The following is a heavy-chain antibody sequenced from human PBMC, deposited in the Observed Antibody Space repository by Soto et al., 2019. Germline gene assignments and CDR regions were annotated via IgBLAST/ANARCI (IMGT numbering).Heavy chain of an antibody. CDR2: MNPNSGNT. J-gene: IGHJ4*02. D-gene: IGHD3-9*01. CDR3: AKGYPVRYFDCLSEFEY. CDR1: GYTFTSYD. Sequence: ASVKVSCKASGYTFTSYDINWVRQATGQGIECMGWMNPNSGNTGYAQKFQCRVTITRNTSISTAYMELGSLRSEDTAVYYCAKGYPVRYFDCLSEFEYWGQGTLVTVSS. V-gene: IGHV1-8*01.